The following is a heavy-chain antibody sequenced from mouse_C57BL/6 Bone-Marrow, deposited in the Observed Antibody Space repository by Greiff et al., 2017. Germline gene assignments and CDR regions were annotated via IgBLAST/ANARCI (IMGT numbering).Heavy chain of an antibody. J-gene: IGHJ4*01. CDR3: ASRGWLLEEFYYAMDY. V-gene: IGHV5-12*01. CDR1: GFTFSDYY. Sequence: EVKLQESGGGLVQPGGSLKLSCAASGFTFSDYYMYWVRQTPEKRLEWVAYISNGGGSTYYPDTVKGRFTISRDTAKNTLYLQMSRLKSDDTAMYYCASRGWLLEEFYYAMDYWGQGTSVTVSS. CDR2: ISNGGGST. D-gene: IGHD2-3*01.